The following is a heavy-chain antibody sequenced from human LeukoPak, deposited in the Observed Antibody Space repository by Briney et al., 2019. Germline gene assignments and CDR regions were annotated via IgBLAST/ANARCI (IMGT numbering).Heavy chain of an antibody. Sequence: GGSLRLSCAASGFTFSNYGLHWARRAPGKGLEWVAFIRYDVSNEYYADSVKGRFTISRDKSKNTLYLQMNSLRAEDTAVYYCASSKSSSWYVPFDYWGQGTLVTVSS. V-gene: IGHV3-30*02. J-gene: IGHJ4*02. CDR2: IRYDVSNE. D-gene: IGHD6-13*01. CDR3: ASSKSSSWYVPFDY. CDR1: GFTFSNYG.